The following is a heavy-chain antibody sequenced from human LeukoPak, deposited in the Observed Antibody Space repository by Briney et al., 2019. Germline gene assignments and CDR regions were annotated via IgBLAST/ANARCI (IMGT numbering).Heavy chain of an antibody. CDR3: ARGAWVMVREPPGPDY. CDR2: ISYDGSNK. J-gene: IGHJ4*02. Sequence: RSGGSLRLSCAASGFTFSSYAMHWVRQAPGKGLEWVAVISYDGSNKYYADSVKGRFTISRDNSKNTLYLQMNSLRAEDTAVYYCARGAWVMVREPPGPDYWGQGTLVTVSS. D-gene: IGHD3-10*01. V-gene: IGHV3-30-3*01. CDR1: GFTFSSYA.